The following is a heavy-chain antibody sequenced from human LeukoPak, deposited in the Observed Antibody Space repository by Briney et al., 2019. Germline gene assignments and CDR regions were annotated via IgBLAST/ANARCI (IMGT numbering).Heavy chain of an antibody. V-gene: IGHV3-23*01. CDR1: GFTFSSYA. Sequence: GGSLRLSCAASGFTFSSYALSWVRQAPGKGLEWVSAISGSGGSTYYADSVKGRFTISRDNSKNTLYLQMNSLRAEDTAVYYCAKDLAPYYDSSGYPSYWGQGTQVTVSS. CDR2: ISGSGGST. J-gene: IGHJ4*02. D-gene: IGHD3-22*01. CDR3: AKDLAPYYDSSGYPSY.